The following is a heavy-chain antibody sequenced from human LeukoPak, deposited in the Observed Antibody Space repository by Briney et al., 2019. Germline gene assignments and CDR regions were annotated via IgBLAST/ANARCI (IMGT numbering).Heavy chain of an antibody. D-gene: IGHD4-23*01. J-gene: IGHJ4*02. V-gene: IGHV3-48*01. Sequence: GGSLRLSCAASGFTFSSYSMNWVRQAPEKGLEWVSYISSSSTMYYADSVKGRFIISRDNAKNSLYLQMNSLRAEDTAVYYCARVTRIYSVDYWGQGTLVTVSS. CDR3: ARVTRIYSVDY. CDR2: ISSSSTM. CDR1: GFTFSSYS.